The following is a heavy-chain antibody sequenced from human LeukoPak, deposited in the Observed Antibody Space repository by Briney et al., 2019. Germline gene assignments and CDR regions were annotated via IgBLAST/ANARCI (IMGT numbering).Heavy chain of an antibody. CDR3: ARDVSGWYYFDY. Sequence: SGGALRLSCAASGITFSSYSKNWGRPAPGEGVEWVSSISSSSSYIYADSVKGRFTISRDNAKNSLYLQMNSLRAEDTAVYYCARDVSGWYYFDYWGQGTLVTVSS. J-gene: IGHJ4*02. CDR2: ISSSSSY. CDR1: GITFSSYS. D-gene: IGHD6-19*01. V-gene: IGHV3-69-1*01.